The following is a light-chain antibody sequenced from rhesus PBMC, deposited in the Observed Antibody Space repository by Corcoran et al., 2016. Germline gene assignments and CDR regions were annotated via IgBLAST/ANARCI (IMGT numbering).Light chain of an antibody. V-gene: IGKV1-94*01. CDR1: RGINKE. CDR2: GAS. CDR3: LQGSTTPFT. J-gene: IGKJ3*01. Sequence: DIQMTQSPSSLSASVGDRVTVSCRASRGINKELSWYQRKPGKAPTLLISGASILQSGASSRFSGSCSVTDYTLTISNLQPEVVAIYFCLQGSTTPFTFGPGTKLDI.